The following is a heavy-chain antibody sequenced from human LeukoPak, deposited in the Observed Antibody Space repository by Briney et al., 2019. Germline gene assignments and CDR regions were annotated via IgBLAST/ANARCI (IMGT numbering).Heavy chain of an antibody. D-gene: IGHD3-10*01. CDR1: GFTFSSYE. V-gene: IGHV3-48*03. CDR3: ARDHYGSGSYSFDY. CDR2: ISSSGSTI. Sequence: PGGSLRLSCAASGFTFSSYEMNWVRQAPGKGLEWVSYISSSGSTIYYADSVKGRFTISRDNAKNSLYLQMNSLRAEDTAVYYCARDHYGSGSYSFDYWGQGTLVTVSS. J-gene: IGHJ4*02.